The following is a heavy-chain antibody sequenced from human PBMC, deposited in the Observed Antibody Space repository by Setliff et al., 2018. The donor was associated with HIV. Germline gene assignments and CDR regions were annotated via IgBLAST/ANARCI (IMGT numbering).Heavy chain of an antibody. CDR2: IYFTGSS. D-gene: IGHD3-9*01. CDR1: GGSISTYY. Sequence: TLSLTCTVSGGSISTYYWSWIRQPPGKGLEWIGSIYFTGSSDNNPSLKSRVTISVDTSKNQFSLKLSSVTAADTAVYYCARGPPATGFSRELDYWGQGTLVTVSS. CDR3: ARGPPATGFSRELDY. J-gene: IGHJ4*02. V-gene: IGHV4-59*08.